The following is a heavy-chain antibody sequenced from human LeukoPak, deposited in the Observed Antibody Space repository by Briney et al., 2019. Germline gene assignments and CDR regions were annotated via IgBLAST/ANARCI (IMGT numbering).Heavy chain of an antibody. Sequence: GASVKVSCKASGGTFSSYAISWVRQAPPGQGLEWMGWISAYNGNTNYAQKFQGRVTMTTDTSTNTAYMELRSLRSDDTAVYYCARPRAEYSSSSGNYYFDYWGQGTLVTVSS. V-gene: IGHV1-18*01. D-gene: IGHD6-6*01. J-gene: IGHJ4*02. CDR2: ISAYNGNT. CDR1: GGTFSSYA. CDR3: ARPRAEYSSSSGNYYFDY.